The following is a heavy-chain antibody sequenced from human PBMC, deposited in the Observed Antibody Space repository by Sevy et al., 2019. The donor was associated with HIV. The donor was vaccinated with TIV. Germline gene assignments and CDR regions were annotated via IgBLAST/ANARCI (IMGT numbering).Heavy chain of an antibody. CDR2: ISAYNGNT. D-gene: IGHD6-19*01. CDR1: GYTFTSYG. J-gene: IGHJ6*02. CDR3: ARDIGSIAVAGSPDYYYYYGMDV. Sequence: ASVKVSCKASGYTFTSYGISWVRQAPGQGLEWMGWISAYNGNTNYAQKLQGRVTMTTDTSTSTAYMELRSLRSDDTAVYYWARDIGSIAVAGSPDYYYYYGMDVWGQGTTVTVSS. V-gene: IGHV1-18*01.